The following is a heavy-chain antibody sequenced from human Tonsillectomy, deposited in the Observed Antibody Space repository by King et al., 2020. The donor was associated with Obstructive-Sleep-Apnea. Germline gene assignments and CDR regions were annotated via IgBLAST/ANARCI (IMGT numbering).Heavy chain of an antibody. CDR1: GFILSSYS. CDR2: ITSSSSDI. CDR3: AREAFYSGLDV. J-gene: IGHJ6*02. Sequence: VQLVESGGALVMPGGSLTLSCAASGFILSSYSMKWVRQVPGKGLEWVSFITSSSSDIRYADSVKGRFTISRDNAKDSLYLPMNGLRAEDTAVYYCAREAFYSGLDVWGQGTTVTVSS. V-gene: IGHV3-21*04.